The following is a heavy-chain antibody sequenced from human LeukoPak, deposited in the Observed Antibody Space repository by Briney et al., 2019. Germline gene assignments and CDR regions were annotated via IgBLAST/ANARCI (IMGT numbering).Heavy chain of an antibody. CDR1: GDSIIRSRYY. CDR3: ASGGYYDILTGYPYWYFDL. V-gene: IGHV4-39*07. D-gene: IGHD3-9*01. CDR2: IYYSGST. Sequence: SETLSLTCTVSGDSIIRSRYYWGWIRQPPGKGLEWFGSIYYSGSTYYNPSLKSRVTISVDTSKNQFSLKLSSVTAADTAVYYCASGGYYDILTGYPYWYFDLWGRGTLVTVSS. J-gene: IGHJ2*01.